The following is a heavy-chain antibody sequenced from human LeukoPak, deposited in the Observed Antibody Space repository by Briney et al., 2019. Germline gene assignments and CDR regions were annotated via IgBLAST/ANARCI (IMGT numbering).Heavy chain of an antibody. D-gene: IGHD3-10*01. J-gene: IGHJ4*02. Sequence: PSETLSLTCTVSVGPISSYYWSWFPQPPGKGLECIGYYYYSGNTNYNPSLKSRVTISLDTSKNQFYLKLRPVTAADTAVYYCARGSYGSGSSFSPFDSWGQGTLVTVSS. CDR3: ARGSYGSGSSFSPFDS. CDR2: YYYSGNT. V-gene: IGHV4-59*08. CDR1: VGPISSYY.